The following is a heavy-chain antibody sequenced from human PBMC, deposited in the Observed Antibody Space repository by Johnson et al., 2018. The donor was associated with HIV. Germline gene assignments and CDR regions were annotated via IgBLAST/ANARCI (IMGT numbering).Heavy chain of an antibody. Sequence: QVQLVESGGGLVKPGGSLRLSCAASGFTFSDYYMSWIRQAPGKGLEWVSYISSSGSTIYYADSVKGRFTISRDNSKNTLYLQMNSLRAEDTAVYYCAREMYYNFWSGPGAFDIWGQGTKVTVSS. CDR3: AREMYYNFWSGPGAFDI. V-gene: IGHV3-11*04. CDR1: GFTFSDYY. D-gene: IGHD3-3*01. J-gene: IGHJ3*02. CDR2: ISSSGSTI.